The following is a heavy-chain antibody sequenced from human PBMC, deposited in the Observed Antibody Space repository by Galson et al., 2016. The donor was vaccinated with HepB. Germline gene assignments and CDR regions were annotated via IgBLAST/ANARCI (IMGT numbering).Heavy chain of an antibody. CDR1: GGSFSDDTW. CDR3: ARGGNWVFDD. V-gene: IGHV4-4*02. Sequence: SETLSLTCAVSGGSFSDDTWWTWVRQPPGKGLEWIGEIHHSGSTNYNPSLKSRVTISVDRSKHQFSLKLSSVTAADTALYYCARGGNWVFDDWGQGTRVSVSS. CDR2: IHHSGST. D-gene: IGHD7-27*01. J-gene: IGHJ4*02.